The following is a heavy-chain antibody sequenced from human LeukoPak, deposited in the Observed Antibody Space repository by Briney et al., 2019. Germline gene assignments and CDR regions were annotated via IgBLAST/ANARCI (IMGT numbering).Heavy chain of an antibody. J-gene: IGHJ3*01. Sequence: GRSLRLSCTASGFTFNSYALHWVRQAPGKGLEWVALISYDGANTYYADSMKGRFTISRDNSKNTLYLQMSSLRAEDTAVYYCVSDDGDDYLWGSHGAFDFWGQGAMVTVSS. V-gene: IGHV3-30-3*01. CDR1: GFTFNSYA. CDR2: ISYDGANT. D-gene: IGHD3-16*01. CDR3: VSDDGDDYLWGSHGAFDF.